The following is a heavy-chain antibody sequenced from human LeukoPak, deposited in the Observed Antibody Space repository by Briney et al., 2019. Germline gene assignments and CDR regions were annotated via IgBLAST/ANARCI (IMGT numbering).Heavy chain of an antibody. V-gene: IGHV3-23*01. CDR1: GFTFSSYA. CDR2: ISGSGGST. J-gene: IGHJ3*02. D-gene: IGHD3-22*01. CDR3: AKPVSMIVVVDDAFGI. Sequence: GGSLRLSCAASGFTFSSYAMSWVRQAPGKGLEWVSAISGSGGSTYYADSVKGRFTISRDNSKNTLYLQMNSLRAEDTAVYYCAKPVSMIVVVDDAFGIWGQGTMVTVSS.